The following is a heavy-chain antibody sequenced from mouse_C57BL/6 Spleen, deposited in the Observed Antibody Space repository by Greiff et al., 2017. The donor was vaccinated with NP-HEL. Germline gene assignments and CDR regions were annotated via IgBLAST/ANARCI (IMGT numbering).Heavy chain of an antibody. CDR3: ATNYYYGSSSWFAY. D-gene: IGHD1-1*01. V-gene: IGHV1-50*01. Sequence: QVQLQQPGAELVKPGASVKLSCKASGYTFPSYWMQWVKQRPGQGLEWIGEIDPSDSYTNYHQKFKGKATLTVDTSSSTAYMQLSSLTSEDSAVYYCATNYYYGSSSWFAYWGQGTLVTVSA. CDR2: IDPSDSYT. CDR1: GYTFPSYW. J-gene: IGHJ3*01.